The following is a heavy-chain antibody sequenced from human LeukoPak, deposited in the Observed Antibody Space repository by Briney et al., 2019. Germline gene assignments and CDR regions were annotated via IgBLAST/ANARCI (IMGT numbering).Heavy chain of an antibody. V-gene: IGHV3-64*02. CDR1: GFTLTSYA. J-gene: IGHJ3*01. CDR3: VRREAGAFDV. CDR2: ITSNGAST. Sequence: GGSLRLSCAVPGFTLTSYAMYWVRQAPGKGLEYVSAITSNGASTYYADSVKGRFTMSRDTSKNTLYLQMGTVRAEDTAVYYCVRREAGAFDVWGQGTMVTVSS. D-gene: IGHD5-24*01.